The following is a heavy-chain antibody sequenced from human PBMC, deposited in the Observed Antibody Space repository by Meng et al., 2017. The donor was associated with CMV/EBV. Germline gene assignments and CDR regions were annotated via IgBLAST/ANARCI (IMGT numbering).Heavy chain of an antibody. Sequence: ASVKVSCKASGYTFTSYDINWVRQATGQGLEWMGWMNPNSGNTGYAQKFQGRVTMTRNTSISTAYMELSSPRSEDTAVYYCARAYPGYHYDFWSGYYKSYYYGMDVWGQGTTVTVSS. CDR1: GYTFTSYD. V-gene: IGHV1-8*01. J-gene: IGHJ6*02. CDR2: MNPNSGNT. D-gene: IGHD3-3*01. CDR3: ARAYPGYHYDFWSGYYKSYYYGMDV.